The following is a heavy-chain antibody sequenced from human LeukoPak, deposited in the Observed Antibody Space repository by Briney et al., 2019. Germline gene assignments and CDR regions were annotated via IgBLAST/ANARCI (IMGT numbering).Heavy chain of an antibody. J-gene: IGHJ4*02. CDR3: AKDAIYGDGYWEFDY. V-gene: IGHV3-23*01. CDR1: GFNFGGYS. Sequence: GGSLRLSCEGSGFNFGGYSMSWVRQAPGKGLEWVSGILSGGGSTYYADAVKGRFTISRDNSRSTLYLQMNSLRAEDTAVYYCAKDAIYGDGYWEFDYWGQGTLVTVSS. CDR2: ILSGGGST. D-gene: IGHD2-21*01.